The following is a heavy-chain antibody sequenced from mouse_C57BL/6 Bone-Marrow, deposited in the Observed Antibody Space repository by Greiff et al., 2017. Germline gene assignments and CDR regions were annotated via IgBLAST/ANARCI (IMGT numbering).Heavy chain of an antibody. CDR1: GFNFKGDW. CDR3: TTPTVVAVPGWYFDV. V-gene: IGHV14-4*01. Sequence: VQLQQPGAELVRPGASVKMSCKASGFNFKGDWMPWVKQRPEQGLEWIGGIYPGNGSTDYASKFQGKATITVDTSSNTAYMQLSSLTSEDTAVYYCTTPTVVAVPGWYFDVWGTGTTVTVSS. D-gene: IGHD1-1*01. CDR2: IYPGNGST. J-gene: IGHJ1*03.